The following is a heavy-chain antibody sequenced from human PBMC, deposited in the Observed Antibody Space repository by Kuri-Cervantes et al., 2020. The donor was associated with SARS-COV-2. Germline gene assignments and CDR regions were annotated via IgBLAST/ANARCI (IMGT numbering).Heavy chain of an antibody. Sequence: SETLSLTCTVSGGSISSGDYYWSWIRQPPGKGLEWIGYIYYSGYTNYNPSLKSRVTISLDASKNQFSLKLTSVTAADTAVYYCAREEGVYSSSWYWFDPWGQGTLVTVSS. J-gene: IGHJ5*02. CDR2: IYYSGYT. CDR3: AREEGVYSSSWYWFDP. D-gene: IGHD6-13*01. V-gene: IGHV4-30-4*08. CDR1: GGSISSGDYY.